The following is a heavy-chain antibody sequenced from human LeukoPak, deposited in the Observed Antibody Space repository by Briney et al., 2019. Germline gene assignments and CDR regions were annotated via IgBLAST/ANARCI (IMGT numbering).Heavy chain of an antibody. CDR2: IYYSGST. CDR1: GGSISSSSYY. J-gene: IGHJ4*02. Sequence: SETPSLTCAVSGGSISSSSYYWGWIRQPPWKGLEWIGSIYYSGSTYYNPSLKSRVTISVDTSKNQFSLKLSSVTAADTAVYYCARDQHYYGSGSYDYWGQGTLVTVSS. D-gene: IGHD3-10*01. CDR3: ARDQHYYGSGSYDY. V-gene: IGHV4-39*07.